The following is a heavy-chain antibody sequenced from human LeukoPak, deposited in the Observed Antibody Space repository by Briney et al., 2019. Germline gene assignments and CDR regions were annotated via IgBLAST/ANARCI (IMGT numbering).Heavy chain of an antibody. J-gene: IGHJ6*02. CDR3: VRGYSFGPYGMDV. V-gene: IGHV3-64D*09. Sequence: GGSLRLSCAASGFTASGTYMSWVRQAPGKGLEYVSAISDSGGSTYYADSVKGRFTISRDNSKNTLYLQVSSLRAEDTAVYFCVRGYSFGPYGMDVWGQGTTVTVSS. CDR2: ISDSGGST. CDR1: GFTASGTY. D-gene: IGHD2-15*01.